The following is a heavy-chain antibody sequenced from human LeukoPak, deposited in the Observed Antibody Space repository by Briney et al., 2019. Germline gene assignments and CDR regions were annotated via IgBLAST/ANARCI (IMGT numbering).Heavy chain of an antibody. CDR2: IRGGGGSE. CDR1: GFTFSAYA. D-gene: IGHD4-17*01. CDR3: GRDPNGDYIGAFDM. V-gene: IGHV3-23*01. J-gene: IGHJ3*02. Sequence: GGSLRLSCTASGFTFSAYAMMWVRQAPGKRPEWVSAIRGGGGSEFYADPVKGRFTISRDNSKNTLFLQMNNLRPKDTAVYYCGRDPNGDYIGAFDMWGPGTMVTVSS.